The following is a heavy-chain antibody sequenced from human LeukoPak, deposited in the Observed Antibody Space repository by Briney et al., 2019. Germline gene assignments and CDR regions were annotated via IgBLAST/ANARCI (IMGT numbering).Heavy chain of an antibody. D-gene: IGHD5-12*01. CDR2: ISRSSSYI. Sequence: GGSLRLSCAASGFTFSSYSMNWVRQAPGKGLEWVSSISRSSSYIYYADSVKGRFTISRDNAKNSLYLQMNSLRAEDTAVYYCARGPSPTNFDYWGQGTLVTVSS. CDR1: GFTFSSYS. V-gene: IGHV3-21*01. J-gene: IGHJ4*02. CDR3: ARGPSPTNFDY.